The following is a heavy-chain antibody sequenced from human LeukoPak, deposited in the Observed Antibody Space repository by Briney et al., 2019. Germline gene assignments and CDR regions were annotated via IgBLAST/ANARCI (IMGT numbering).Heavy chain of an antibody. J-gene: IGHJ4*02. CDR3: ASSTSNWNYVPPLYFDY. Sequence: SQTLSLTCTVSGGSISSGGYYWSCIRQHPGKGLEWIGYIYYSGSTYYNPSLKSRVTISVDTSKNQFSLKLSSVTAADTAVYYCASSTSNWNYVPPLYFDYWGQGTLVTVSS. D-gene: IGHD1-7*01. CDR2: IYYSGST. CDR1: GGSISSGGYY. V-gene: IGHV4-31*03.